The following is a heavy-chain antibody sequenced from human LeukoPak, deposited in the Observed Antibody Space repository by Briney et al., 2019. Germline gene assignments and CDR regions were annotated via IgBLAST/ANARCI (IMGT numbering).Heavy chain of an antibody. V-gene: IGHV3-23*01. CDR3: AKDRTLQYSSRSSGPFDY. Sequence: PGGSLRLSCAASGFTFSSYAMSWVRQAPGKGLEWVSAISGSGGSTYYADSVKGRFTISRDNSKNTLYLQMNSLRAEDTAVYYCAKDRTLQYSSRSSGPFDYWGQGTLVTVSS. CDR1: GFTFSSYA. CDR2: ISGSGGST. J-gene: IGHJ4*02. D-gene: IGHD6-13*01.